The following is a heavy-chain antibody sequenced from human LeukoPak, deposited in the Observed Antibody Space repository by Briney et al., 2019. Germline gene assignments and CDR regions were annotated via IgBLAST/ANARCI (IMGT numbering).Heavy chain of an antibody. D-gene: IGHD6-19*01. Sequence: PGGSLRLSCAASGFTFSSYAIHWVRQAPGKGLEWVAVISYDGSNKYYADSVKGRFTISRDNSKNTLYLQMNSLRAEDTALYYCAKDANPGIAVAGTWTWGQGTLVTVSS. J-gene: IGHJ4*02. CDR2: ISYDGSNK. V-gene: IGHV3-30*04. CDR3: AKDANPGIAVAGTWT. CDR1: GFTFSSYA.